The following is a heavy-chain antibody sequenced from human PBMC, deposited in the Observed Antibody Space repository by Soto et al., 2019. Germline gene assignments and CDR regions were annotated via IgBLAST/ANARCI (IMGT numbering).Heavy chain of an antibody. CDR3: VKDLGRDGYNYPFDY. CDR2: ISSNGGST. J-gene: IGHJ4*02. CDR1: GFTFSSYA. D-gene: IGHD5-12*01. Sequence: GALRLSCSASGFTFSSYAMHWVRQAPGKGLEYVLAISSNGGSTYYADSVKGRFTISRDNSKNTLYLQMSSLRAEDTAVYYCVKDLGRDGYNYPFDYWGQGTLVTVS. V-gene: IGHV3-64D*08.